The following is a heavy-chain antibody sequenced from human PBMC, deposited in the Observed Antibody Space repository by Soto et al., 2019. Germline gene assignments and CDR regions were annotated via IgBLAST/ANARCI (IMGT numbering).Heavy chain of an antibody. D-gene: IGHD3-3*01. CDR3: ARSWSGSTSGRVDV. V-gene: IGHV3-9*01. J-gene: IGHJ6*02. CDR1: GFTFDDHV. Sequence: PGGSLRLSCVASGFTFDDHVMHWVRQVPGKGLEWVGHISWNGYSIGYGGSVRGRFTISRDNAKNTPYLQMNSLRPEDTALYYCARSWSGSTSGRVDVWGQGTTVTVSS. CDR2: ISWNGYSI.